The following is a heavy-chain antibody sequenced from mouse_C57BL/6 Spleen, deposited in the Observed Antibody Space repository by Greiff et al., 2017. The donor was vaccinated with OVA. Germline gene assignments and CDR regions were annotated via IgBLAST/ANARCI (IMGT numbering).Heavy chain of an antibody. CDR2: IDPSDSET. CDR3: ARERITTAPRYFDV. J-gene: IGHJ1*03. CDR1: GYTFTSYW. Sequence: VQLQQPGAELVRPGSSVKLSCKASGYTFTSYWMHWVKQRPIQGLEWIGNIDPSDSETHYTQKFKDKATLTVDKSSSTAYMQLSSLTSEDSAVYYCARERITTAPRYFDVWGTGTTVTVSS. D-gene: IGHD1-2*01. V-gene: IGHV1-52*01.